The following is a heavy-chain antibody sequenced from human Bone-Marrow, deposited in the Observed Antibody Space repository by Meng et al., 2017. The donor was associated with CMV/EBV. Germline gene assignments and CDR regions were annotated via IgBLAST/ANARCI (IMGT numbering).Heavy chain of an antibody. J-gene: IGHJ6*02. CDR3: ARCVWSGYYYYGMDV. CDR2: IRYDGSNK. Sequence: GGSLRLSCAASGFTFSSYWMHWVRQAPGKGLEWVAFIRYDGSNKYYADSVKGRFTISRDNSKNTLYLQMNSLRAEDTAVYYCARCVWSGYYYYGMDVWGQGTTVTVSS. V-gene: IGHV3-30*02. CDR1: GFTFSSYW. D-gene: IGHD3-3*01.